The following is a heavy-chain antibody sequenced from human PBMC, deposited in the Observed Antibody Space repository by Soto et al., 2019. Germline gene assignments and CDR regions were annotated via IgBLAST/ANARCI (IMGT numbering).Heavy chain of an antibody. CDR3: ATGGVAPYGMDV. Sequence: SGKVSCSASGYTFTGYYMHWVRQAPVQGLEWMGWINPNSGGTNYAQKFQGWVTMTRDTSISTAYMELSRLRSDDTAVYYCATGGVAPYGMDVWGQGTTVTVSS. D-gene: IGHD5-12*01. CDR1: GYTFTGYY. J-gene: IGHJ6*02. V-gene: IGHV1-2*04. CDR2: INPNSGGT.